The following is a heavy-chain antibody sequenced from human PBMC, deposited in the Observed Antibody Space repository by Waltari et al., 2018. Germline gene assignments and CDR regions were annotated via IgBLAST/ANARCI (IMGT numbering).Heavy chain of an antibody. CDR3: ARGRSYCSGGTCYSDWWYFDL. J-gene: IGHJ2*01. CDR1: GGSINNYY. V-gene: IGHV4-59*01. CDR2: IYGSGSI. D-gene: IGHD2-15*01. Sequence: QMQLQESGPGLVKPSETLSLTCTFPGGSINNYYWPWIRQTPGKGLDWIGCIYGSGSINYNPSLKSRVTISVDPSKKQISLNLTSVTAADTAVYHCARGRSYCSGGTCYSDWWYFDLWGRGTLVAVSS.